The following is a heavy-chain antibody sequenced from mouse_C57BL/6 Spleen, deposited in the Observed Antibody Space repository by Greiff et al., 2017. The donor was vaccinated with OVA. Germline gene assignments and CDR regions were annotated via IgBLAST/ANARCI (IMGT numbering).Heavy chain of an antibody. CDR3: ARNPPYYYGSSYYAMDY. J-gene: IGHJ4*01. D-gene: IGHD1-1*01. Sequence: VQLQQSGAELVKPGASVKLSCKASGYTFTSYWMHWVKQRPGQGLEWIGMIHPNSGSTKYNEKFKSKATLTVDNSSSTAYMQLSILTSEDSAVYYCARNPPYYYGSSYYAMDYWGQGTSVTVSS. CDR1: GYTFTSYW. V-gene: IGHV1-64*01. CDR2: IHPNSGST.